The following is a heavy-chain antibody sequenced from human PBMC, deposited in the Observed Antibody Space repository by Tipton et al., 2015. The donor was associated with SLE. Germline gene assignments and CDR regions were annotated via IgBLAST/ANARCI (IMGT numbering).Heavy chain of an antibody. Sequence: LRLSCAVYGGSFSGYYWSWIRQPPGKGLEWIGEINHSGSTNYNPSLKSRVTISIDTSKNQFSLKLSSVTAADTAVYYCARVPGLERDYYDYCYMDVWTKGTTVTVSS. CDR1: GGSFSGYY. V-gene: IGHV4-34*01. J-gene: IGHJ6*03. CDR3: ARVPGLERDYYDYCYMDV. CDR2: INHSGST. D-gene: IGHD3/OR15-3a*01.